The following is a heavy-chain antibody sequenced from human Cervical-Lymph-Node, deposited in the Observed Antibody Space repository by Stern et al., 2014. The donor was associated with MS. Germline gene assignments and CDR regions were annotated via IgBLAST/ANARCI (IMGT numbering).Heavy chain of an antibody. Sequence: QVQLVQSGAAVKKPGASVKVSCKTSGYTFTSDDINWVRQASGQGLEWMGWMKPDSGDTGYAQKFQGRLTITRDTSISKAYMELTTLRSEDTAVYYCTKAWDSWGQGTLVIVSS. CDR2: MKPDSGDT. V-gene: IGHV1-8*01. CDR3: TKAWDS. CDR1: GYTFTSDD. J-gene: IGHJ4*02.